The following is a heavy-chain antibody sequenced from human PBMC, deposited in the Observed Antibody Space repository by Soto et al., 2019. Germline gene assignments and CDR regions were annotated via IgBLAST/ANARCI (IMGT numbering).Heavy chain of an antibody. CDR2: ISWNSGNL. CDR3: AKGASTTVFAFNDY. V-gene: IGHV3-9*01. D-gene: IGHD4-17*01. CDR1: GFTFDDYA. J-gene: IGHJ4*02. Sequence: EVQLVESGGGLVQPGRSLRLSCAASGFTFDDYAMHWVRQGPGKGLEWVSSISWNSGNLGYADSVKGRFTISRDNAKNSLYLQMNILRGEDKALYYCAKGASTTVFAFNDYWGQGTLVTVSS.